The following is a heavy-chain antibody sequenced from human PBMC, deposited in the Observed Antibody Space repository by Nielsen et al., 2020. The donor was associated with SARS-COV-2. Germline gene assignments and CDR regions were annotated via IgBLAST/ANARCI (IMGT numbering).Heavy chain of an antibody. CDR2: IYYSGST. D-gene: IGHD2-21*02. CDR3: ARGGGDFAFDI. V-gene: IGHV4-39*07. J-gene: IGHJ3*02. CDR1: GGSISSSSYY. Sequence: GSLRLSCTVSGGSISSSSYYWGWIRQPPGKGLEWIGSIYYSGSTYYNPSLKSRVTISVDTSKNQFSLKLSSVTAADTAVYYCARGGGDFAFDIWGQGTMVTVSS.